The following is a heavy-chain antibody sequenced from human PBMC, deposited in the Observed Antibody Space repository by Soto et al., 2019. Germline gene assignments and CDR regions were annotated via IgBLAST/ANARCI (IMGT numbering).Heavy chain of an antibody. CDR3: ARGSGSLYYFHY. CDR2: IYSGGTT. Sequence: GGSLRLSCAASGFNVSTNYMTWVRQAPGKGLEWVSVIYSGGTTYYADSVKGRFIISRDNFKNTLYLQMNNLRAEDTALYYCARGSGSLYYFHYWGQGTLVTVSS. J-gene: IGHJ4*02. CDR1: GFNVSTNY. V-gene: IGHV3-53*01. D-gene: IGHD1-26*01.